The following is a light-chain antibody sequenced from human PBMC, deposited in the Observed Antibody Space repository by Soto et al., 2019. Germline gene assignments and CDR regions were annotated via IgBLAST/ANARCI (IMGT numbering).Light chain of an antibody. Sequence: EIVLTQSPGTLSLSPGERATISCRASQSVSSSYLAWYQQKPGQAPRLLIYGASSRATGIPDRFSGSGSGTDFTLTISRLETEDFAVYYCQQYGSSPRTFGQGTKVDIK. V-gene: IGKV3-20*01. CDR2: GAS. CDR1: QSVSSSY. J-gene: IGKJ1*01. CDR3: QQYGSSPRT.